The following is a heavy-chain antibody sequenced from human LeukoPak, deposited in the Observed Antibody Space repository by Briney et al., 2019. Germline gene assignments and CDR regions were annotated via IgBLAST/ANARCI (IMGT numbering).Heavy chain of an antibody. CDR2: ISRGSSST. CDR3: ATTYYDSSGYLHYFDY. D-gene: IGHD3-22*01. J-gene: IGHJ4*02. V-gene: IGHV3-11*06. CDR1: RFTFSDY. Sequence: GGSLRLSCVASRFTFSDYMSWIRQAPGKGLEWVSYISRGSSSTNYADSVKGRFTISRDNAKNSLYLQMNSLRADDTAVYYCATTYYDSSGYLHYFDYWGQGTLVTVSS.